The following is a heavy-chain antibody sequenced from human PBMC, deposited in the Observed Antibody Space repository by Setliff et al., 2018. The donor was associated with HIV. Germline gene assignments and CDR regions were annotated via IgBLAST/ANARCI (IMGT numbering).Heavy chain of an antibody. Sequence: SETLSLTCAAYGGSLSGYYWSWIRQTPGKGLEWIGEVHYSGKTAYNPSLQSRVAISVDMYRNQFFLRLTSVTAADTSVYYCARHRAQRGSGTYYDDWFDPWGQGTLVTVSS. D-gene: IGHD3-10*01. V-gene: IGHV4-34*01. CDR3: ARHRAQRGSGTYYDDWFDP. J-gene: IGHJ5*02. CDR1: GGSLSGYY. CDR2: VHYSGKT.